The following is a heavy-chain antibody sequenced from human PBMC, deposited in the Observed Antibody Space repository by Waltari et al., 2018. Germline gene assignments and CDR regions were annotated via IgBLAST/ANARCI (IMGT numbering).Heavy chain of an antibody. J-gene: IGHJ6*02. D-gene: IGHD2-2*01. CDR2: IYPDEFHT. Sequence: EVQLVQSGAEVRKPGESLKISCKGAGYSFSKYWIGWVRQMPGKGLEWMGSIYPDEFHTTYSPSFEGQVTISVDRSISTAYLQWSSLKASDTAIYYCGRYGIRGCSTGCYTSFFYYGMDVWGQGTTVTVSS. V-gene: IGHV5-51*03. CDR1: GYSFSKYW. CDR3: GRYGIRGCSTGCYTSFFYYGMDV.